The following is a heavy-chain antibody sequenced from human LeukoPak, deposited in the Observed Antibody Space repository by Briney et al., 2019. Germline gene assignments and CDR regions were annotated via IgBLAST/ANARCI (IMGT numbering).Heavy chain of an antibody. Sequence: SVKVSCKASGGTFSSYAISWVRQAPGQGLEWMGRIIPILGIANYAQKFQGRVTITADKSTSTAYMELSSLRSEDTAVYYCARVDTAMVIDYWGQGIPVTVSS. D-gene: IGHD5-18*01. V-gene: IGHV1-69*04. CDR2: IIPILGIA. J-gene: IGHJ4*02. CDR1: GGTFSSYA. CDR3: ARVDTAMVIDY.